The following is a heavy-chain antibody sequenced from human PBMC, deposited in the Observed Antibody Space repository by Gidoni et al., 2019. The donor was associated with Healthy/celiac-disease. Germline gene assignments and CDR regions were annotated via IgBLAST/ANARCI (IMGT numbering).Heavy chain of an antibody. CDR1: GGSVSSGSYY. CDR2: IYYSGST. CDR3: ARDSGSGWYLPIPFDY. V-gene: IGHV4-61*01. Sequence: QVQLQESGPGLVKPSETLSLTCTVSGGSVSSGSYYWSWIRQPPGKGLEWIGYIYYSGSTNYNPSLKSRVTISVDTSKNQFSLKLSSVTAADTAVYYCARDSGSGWYLPIPFDYWGQGTLVTVSS. J-gene: IGHJ4*02. D-gene: IGHD6-19*01.